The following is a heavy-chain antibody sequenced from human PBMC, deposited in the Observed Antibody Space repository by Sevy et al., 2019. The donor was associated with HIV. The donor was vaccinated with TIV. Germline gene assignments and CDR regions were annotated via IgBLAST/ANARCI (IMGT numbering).Heavy chain of an antibody. CDR1: GYTFSSSY. D-gene: IGHD3-10*01. CDR3: GRDPTVTLVRGVIIKYGMDV. CDR2: INPNGGST. Sequence: ASVKVSCKASGYTFSSSYIHWVRQAPGQGLEWMGIINPNGGSTTYAQKFQGTATMTSDTSTSTLYMELSSLRSEDTAVYYCGRDPTVTLVRGVIIKYGMDVWGQGTTVTVSS. V-gene: IGHV1-46*01. J-gene: IGHJ6*02.